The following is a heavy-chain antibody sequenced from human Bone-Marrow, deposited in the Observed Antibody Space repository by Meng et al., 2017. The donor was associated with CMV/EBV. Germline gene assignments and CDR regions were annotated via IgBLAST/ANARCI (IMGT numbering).Heavy chain of an antibody. CDR3: ARSLDFTYCYYGMDV. V-gene: IGHV3-66*01. CDR1: GFTFSDYY. J-gene: IGHJ6*02. CDR2: IYSGGST. Sequence: GGSLRLSCAASGFTFSDYYMSWVRQAPGKGLEWVSVIYSGGSTYYADSVKGRFTISRDNSKNTLFLQMNSLRAEDTAVYYCARSLDFTYCYYGMDVWGQGTTVTVSS. D-gene: IGHD1-1*01.